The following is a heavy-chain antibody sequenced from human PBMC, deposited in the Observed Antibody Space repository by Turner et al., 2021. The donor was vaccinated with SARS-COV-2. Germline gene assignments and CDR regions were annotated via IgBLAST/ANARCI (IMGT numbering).Heavy chain of an antibody. CDR2: IYYSGCA. Sequence: QLQLQESDPGMVKPSETLSLTCTVSGGSISSSSSYWGWIRQPPGKGLEWIGNIYYSGCAYYNPSLKRRVTISVDPSKNQFSLKLTSVTAADTAVYYCARLMDTAMDYYGTDVWGQGTTVTVSS. CDR3: ARLMDTAMDYYGTDV. J-gene: IGHJ6*01. D-gene: IGHD5-18*01. CDR1: GGSISSSSSY. V-gene: IGHV4-39*01.